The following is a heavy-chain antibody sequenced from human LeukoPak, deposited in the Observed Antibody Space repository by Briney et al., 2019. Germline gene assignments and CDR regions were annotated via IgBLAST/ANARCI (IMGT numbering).Heavy chain of an antibody. CDR1: GGSISSGGYY. Sequence: TPSETLSLTCTVSGGSISSGGYYWRWIRQHPGKGLEWIGYIYYSGSTYYNPSLKSRVTISEDTSKNQFSLKLSSVTAADTAVYYCASSVDYGGNSEFIDYWGQGTLVTVSS. J-gene: IGHJ4*02. CDR2: IYYSGST. CDR3: ASSVDYGGNSEFIDY. V-gene: IGHV4-31*03. D-gene: IGHD4-23*01.